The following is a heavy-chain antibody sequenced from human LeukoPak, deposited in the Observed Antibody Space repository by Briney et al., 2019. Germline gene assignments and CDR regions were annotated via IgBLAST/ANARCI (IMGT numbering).Heavy chain of an antibody. J-gene: IGHJ6*03. Sequence: SETLSLTCTVSGGSISSGSYYWSWIRQPAGKGLEWIGRIYTSGSTNYNPSLKSRVTISVDTSKNQFSLKLSSVTAADTAVYYCARVSTLVVPALYYYYYMDVWGKGTTVTVSS. V-gene: IGHV4-61*02. D-gene: IGHD2-2*01. CDR3: ARVSTLVVPALYYYYYMDV. CDR2: IYTSGST. CDR1: GGSISSGSYY.